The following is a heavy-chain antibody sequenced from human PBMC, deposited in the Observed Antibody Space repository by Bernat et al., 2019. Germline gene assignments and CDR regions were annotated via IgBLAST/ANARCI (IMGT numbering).Heavy chain of an antibody. CDR3: ARDFYKYYYDSSGFDY. D-gene: IGHD3-22*01. CDR2: INSDGSST. V-gene: IGHV3-74*01. J-gene: IGHJ4*02. CDR1: GFTFSSYW. Sequence: EVQLVESGGGLVQPGGSLRLSCAASGFTFSSYWMHWVRQAPGKGLVWVSRINSDGSSTSYADSVKGRFTISRVNAKNTLYLQMNSLRAEDTAVYYCARDFYKYYYDSSGFDYWGQGTLVTVSS.